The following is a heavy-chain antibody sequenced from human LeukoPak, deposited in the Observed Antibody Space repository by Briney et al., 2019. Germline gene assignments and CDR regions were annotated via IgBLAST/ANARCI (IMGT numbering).Heavy chain of an antibody. J-gene: IGHJ4*02. D-gene: IGHD2-15*01. CDR2: IYSSGST. V-gene: IGHV4-4*07. Sequence: SETLSLTCTVSGGSISGSYWSLIRQPAGKGLEWIGRIYSSGSTNYNPSLKSRVTMSVDTSKNQVSLKLNSVTAADTAVYYCARGFCSGGSCYLFDSWGQGTLVTVSS. CDR1: GGSISGSY. CDR3: ARGFCSGGSCYLFDS.